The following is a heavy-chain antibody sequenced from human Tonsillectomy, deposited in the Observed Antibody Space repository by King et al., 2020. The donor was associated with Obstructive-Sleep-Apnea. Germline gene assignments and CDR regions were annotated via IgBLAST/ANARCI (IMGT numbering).Heavy chain of an antibody. V-gene: IGHV4-39*07. Sequence: VQLQESGPGLVKPAETLSLTCTVSGGSISSRSYYWGWIRQPPGKGLEWIGSISYSGNTYYNPSLKSRVTISVDTSKNQFSVKLSSVTAADTAVYFCGRGYYDSDGYLPPFNSWGQGTLVTVSS. CDR2: ISYSGNT. CDR1: GGSISSRSYY. CDR3: GRGYYDSDGYLPPFNS. J-gene: IGHJ4*02. D-gene: IGHD3-22*01.